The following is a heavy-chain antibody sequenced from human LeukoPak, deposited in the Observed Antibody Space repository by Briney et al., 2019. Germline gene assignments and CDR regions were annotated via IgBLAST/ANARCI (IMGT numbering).Heavy chain of an antibody. V-gene: IGHV1-8*01. Sequence: ASVKVSCKASGYSFNSQGMNWVRQAPGQGLEWMGWINPNSGNTGYAQKFQGRVTITRNTSISTAYMELSSLRSEDTAVYYCARGGYYGSGSYRGIDYWGQGTLVTVSS. CDR1: GYSFNSQG. D-gene: IGHD3-10*01. CDR3: ARGGYYGSGSYRGIDY. J-gene: IGHJ4*02. CDR2: INPNSGNT.